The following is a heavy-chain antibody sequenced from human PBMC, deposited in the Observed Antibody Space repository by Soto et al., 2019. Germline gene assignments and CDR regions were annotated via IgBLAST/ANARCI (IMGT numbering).Heavy chain of an antibody. V-gene: IGHV4-34*01. J-gene: IGHJ6*02. Sequence: PSETLSLTCAVYGGSFSGYYWSWIRQPPGKGLEWIGEINHSGSTNYNPSLKSRVTISVDTSKNQFSLKLSSVTAADTAVYYCARTPRGGVVVAATPYNYYGMDVWGQGTTVTVS. CDR2: INHSGST. D-gene: IGHD2-15*01. CDR3: ARTPRGGVVVAATPYNYYGMDV. CDR1: GGSFSGYY.